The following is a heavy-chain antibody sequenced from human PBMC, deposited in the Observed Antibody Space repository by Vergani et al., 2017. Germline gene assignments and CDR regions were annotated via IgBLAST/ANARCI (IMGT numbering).Heavy chain of an antibody. CDR2: VTSSSRSQ. Sequence: EVQLVESGGGLVQPGGSLRLSCAASGFNFSSYSMNWVRQAPGKVLEWVSYVTSSSRSQSYADSVKGRFTISRDSAKNSLYLQMNSLRAEDTAVYYCAREYSSSSGRAFDIWGQGTKVTVSS. V-gene: IGHV3-48*01. CDR3: AREYSSSSGRAFDI. J-gene: IGHJ3*02. D-gene: IGHD6-6*01. CDR1: GFNFSSYS.